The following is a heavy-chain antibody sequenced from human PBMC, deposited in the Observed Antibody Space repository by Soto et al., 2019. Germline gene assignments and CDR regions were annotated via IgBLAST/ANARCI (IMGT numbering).Heavy chain of an antibody. V-gene: IGHV1-2*04. CDR2: INPNSGGT. CDR3: ARDHSSSWYGGYDY. D-gene: IGHD6-13*01. Sequence: ASVKVSCKASGYTFTGYYMHWVRQAPGQGLEWMGWINPNSGGTNYAQKFQGWGTMTRDTSISTAYMELSRLRSDDTAVYYCARDHSSSWYGGYDYWGQGALVT. J-gene: IGHJ4*02. CDR1: GYTFTGYY.